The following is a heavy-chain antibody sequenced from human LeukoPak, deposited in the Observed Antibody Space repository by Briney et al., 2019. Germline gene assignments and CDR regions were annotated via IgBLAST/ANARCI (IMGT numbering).Heavy chain of an antibody. V-gene: IGHV3-11*01. CDR2: ISSSGSTI. CDR1: GFTFSDYY. J-gene: IGHJ6*02. D-gene: IGHD4-23*01. CDR3: ARDGGNPYYYYYGMDV. Sequence: GGSLRLSCAASGFTFSDYYMSWIRQAPGKGLEWVSYISSSGSTIYYADSVKGRFTISRDNAKNSLYLQMNSLRAEDTAVYYCARDGGNPYYYYYGMDVWGQGTTVTVSS.